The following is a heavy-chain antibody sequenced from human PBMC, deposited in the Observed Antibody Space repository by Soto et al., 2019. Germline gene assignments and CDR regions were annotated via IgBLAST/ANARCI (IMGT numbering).Heavy chain of an antibody. J-gene: IGHJ6*02. D-gene: IGHD2-15*01. CDR3: TRHDAGYCSGGSCFYYYGMDV. Sequence: EVQLVESGGGLVQPGGSLKLSCEASGFTFSGSAMHWVRQASGKGLEWVGRIRSKANSYATAYAASVKGRFTIARDDSKNTAYLQMNSLKTEDTAVYYCTRHDAGYCSGGSCFYYYGMDVWGQGTTVTVSS. V-gene: IGHV3-73*02. CDR2: IRSKANSYAT. CDR1: GFTFSGSA.